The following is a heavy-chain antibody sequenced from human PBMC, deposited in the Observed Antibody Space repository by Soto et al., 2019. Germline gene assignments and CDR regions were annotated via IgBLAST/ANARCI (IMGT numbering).Heavy chain of an antibody. CDR1: GYTFTGYD. V-gene: IGHV1-8*01. D-gene: IGHD2-2*02. CDR3: ARTRFDIVVVPAATPWFDP. CDR2: MNPNSGNT. Sequence: ASVKVSCKASGYTFTGYDINWVRQATGQGLEWMGWMNPNSGNTGYAQKFQGRVTMTRNTSISTAYMELSSLRSEDTAVYYCARTRFDIVVVPAATPWFDPWGQGTLVTVSS. J-gene: IGHJ5*02.